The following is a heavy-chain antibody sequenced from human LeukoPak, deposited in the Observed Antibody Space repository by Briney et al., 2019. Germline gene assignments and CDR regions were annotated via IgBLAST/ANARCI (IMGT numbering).Heavy chain of an antibody. CDR2: IKEDGTEK. Sequence: GGSLRLSCAVSGFTFSSYWMSWVRQAPGKGLEWVANIKEDGTEKYYQDSVKGRFTISRDNAKNSLYLQMNSLRAEDTAVYYCARGGVRIAVAGTKLGYGMDVWGQGTTVTVSS. J-gene: IGHJ6*02. D-gene: IGHD6-19*01. CDR3: ARGGVRIAVAGTKLGYGMDV. V-gene: IGHV3-7*01. CDR1: GFTFSSYW.